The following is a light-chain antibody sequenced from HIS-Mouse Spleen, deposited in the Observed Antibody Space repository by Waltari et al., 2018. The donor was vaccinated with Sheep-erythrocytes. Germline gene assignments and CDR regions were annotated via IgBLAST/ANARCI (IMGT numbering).Light chain of an antibody. CDR1: KLGEKY. Sequence: SYELTPPPSVSVSPGQTASLTCAGDKLGEKYACWYQQKPGHSPVLVIYQDSKRPSGIPERFSGSNSGNTATLTISGTQAMDEADYYCQAWDSSTVVFGGGTKLTVL. CDR2: QDS. V-gene: IGLV3-1*01. CDR3: QAWDSSTVV. J-gene: IGLJ2*01.